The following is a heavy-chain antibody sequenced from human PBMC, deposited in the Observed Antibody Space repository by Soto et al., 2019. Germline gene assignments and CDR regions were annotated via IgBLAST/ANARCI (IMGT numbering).Heavy chain of an antibody. V-gene: IGHV1-69*13. Sequence: ASVKVSCKASGGTFSSYAISWVRQAPGQGLEWMGGIIPIFGTANYAQKFQGRVTITADESTSTAYMELSSLRSEDTAVYYCAREWELRRWFDPWGQGTLVTVSS. CDR3: AREWELRRWFDP. D-gene: IGHD1-26*01. CDR1: GGTFSSYA. CDR2: IIPIFGTA. J-gene: IGHJ5*02.